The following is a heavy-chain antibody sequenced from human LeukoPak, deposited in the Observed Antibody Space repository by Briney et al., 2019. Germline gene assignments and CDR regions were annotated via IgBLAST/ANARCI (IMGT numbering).Heavy chain of an antibody. D-gene: IGHD3-10*01. CDR3: ARDIGVSQFDS. CDR2: IGAYNGKT. J-gene: IGHJ4*02. Sequence: GASVKVSCKASGYTFINYGFSWVRQVPGQGLEWMGWIGAYNGKTEYSPKFQGRVTMTTDTSTSTAYMELRSLTSDDTAVYYCARDIGVSQFDSWGQGTLVTVSS. V-gene: IGHV1-18*01. CDR1: GYTFINYG.